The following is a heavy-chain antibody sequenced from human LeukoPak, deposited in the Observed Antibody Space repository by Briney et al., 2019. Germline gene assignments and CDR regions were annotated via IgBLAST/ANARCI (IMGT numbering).Heavy chain of an antibody. D-gene: IGHD2/OR15-2a*01. J-gene: IGHJ4*02. CDR1: GFTFSSHA. CDR2: VSSSGTKI. Sequence: GGSLRLSCAASGFTFSSHAMNWVRQAPGKGLGWVSSVSSSGTKIFYADSVRGRFTVSRDNAGNSLSLQMDSLRVEDTAVYYCTRELLSLQQGLDYWGQGTLVTVSS. CDR3: TRELLSLQQGLDY. V-gene: IGHV3-21*01.